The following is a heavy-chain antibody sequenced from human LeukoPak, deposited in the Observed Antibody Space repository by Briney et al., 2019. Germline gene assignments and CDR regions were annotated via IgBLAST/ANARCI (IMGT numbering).Heavy chain of an antibody. Sequence: GGSLRLSCAASGFTFSDYYTSWIRQAPGKGLEWVSYISSSGSTIYYADSVKGRFTISRDNAKNSLYLQMNSLRAEDTAVYYCARVDTMVRGPPLYYMDVWGKGTTVTISS. CDR1: GFTFSDYY. V-gene: IGHV3-11*04. D-gene: IGHD3-10*01. CDR3: ARVDTMVRGPPLYYMDV. CDR2: ISSSGSTI. J-gene: IGHJ6*03.